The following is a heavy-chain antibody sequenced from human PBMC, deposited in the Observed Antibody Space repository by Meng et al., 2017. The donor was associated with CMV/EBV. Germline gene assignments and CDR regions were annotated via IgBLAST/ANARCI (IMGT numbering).Heavy chain of an antibody. CDR1: GFTFSDYY. J-gene: IGHJ4*02. D-gene: IGHD6-19*01. CDR2: VNSNNDAT. Sequence: GQLVQSGAGMKKPGASVKVSCTTSGFTFSDYYIHWVRQAPGQGLEWMGWVNSNNDATNYARKFQGRVSMTRDTSISTAHMELSRLMSDDTAVYYCVRSSGWSLFDYWGQGTLVTVSS. CDR3: VRSSGWSLFDY. V-gene: IGHV1-2*02.